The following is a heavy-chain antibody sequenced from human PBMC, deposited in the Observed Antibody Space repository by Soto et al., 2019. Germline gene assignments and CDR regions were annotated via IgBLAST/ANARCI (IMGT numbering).Heavy chain of an antibody. Sequence: GGSLRLSCAASGFTFSGYAMHWVRQAPGKGLEWVAVISYDGSNKYYADSVKGRFTISRDNSKNTLYLQMNSLRAEDTAVYYCARGVAGATYYYYGMDVWGQGTTVTVSS. CDR1: GFTFSGYA. D-gene: IGHD1-26*01. CDR3: ARGVAGATYYYYGMDV. CDR2: ISYDGSNK. J-gene: IGHJ6*02. V-gene: IGHV3-30-3*01.